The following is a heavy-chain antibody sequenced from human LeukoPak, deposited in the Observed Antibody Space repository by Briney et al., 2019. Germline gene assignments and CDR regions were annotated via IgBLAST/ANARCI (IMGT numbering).Heavy chain of an antibody. CDR1: GYTSTGYY. J-gene: IGHJ4*02. CDR2: INPNSGGT. Sequence: ASVKVSCKASGYTSTGYYMHWVRQAPGQALEWMGWINPNSGGTNYAQKFQGRVTMTTDTSISTAYMELSRLRSDDTAVYYCASPRGSSSEVWGQGTLVTVSS. V-gene: IGHV1-2*02. CDR3: ASPRGSSSEV. D-gene: IGHD6-6*01.